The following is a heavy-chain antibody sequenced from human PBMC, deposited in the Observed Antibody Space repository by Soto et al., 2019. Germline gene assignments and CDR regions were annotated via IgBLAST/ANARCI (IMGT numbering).Heavy chain of an antibody. CDR3: ARDGLLFSGPYRPSRFDY. Sequence: GGSLRLSCAAYGFKFSDYWMSWVRQAPGKGLEWVGNIKHDTSEAHYADSVKGRFTITRDNIKNFLFLQMNGLRSDDTASYYCARDGLLFSGPYRPSRFDYWGLGTLVTVSS. CDR2: IKHDTSEA. V-gene: IGHV3-7*03. CDR1: GFKFSDYW. J-gene: IGHJ4*02. D-gene: IGHD3-16*02.